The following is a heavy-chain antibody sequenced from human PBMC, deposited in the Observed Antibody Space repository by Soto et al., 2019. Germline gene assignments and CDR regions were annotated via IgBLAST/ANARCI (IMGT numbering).Heavy chain of an antibody. CDR2: IIGSGGST. Sequence: GGSLRLSCAASGFTFSSYAMSWVRQAPGKGLEWVSAIIGSGGSTYYADSVKGRFTISRDNSKNTLYLQMNSLRADDTAVYYCAKSASGYTRQELDYWGQGTLVTVSS. J-gene: IGHJ4*02. D-gene: IGHD5-12*01. CDR3: AKSASGYTRQELDY. V-gene: IGHV3-23*01. CDR1: GFTFSSYA.